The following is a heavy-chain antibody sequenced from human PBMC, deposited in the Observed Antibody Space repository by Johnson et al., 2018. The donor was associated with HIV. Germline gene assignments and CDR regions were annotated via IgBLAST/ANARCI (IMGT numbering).Heavy chain of an antibody. CDR3: AKDQHGPLVPTVMRDDAFDI. V-gene: IGHV3-33*03. Sequence: QVQLVESGGGLVQPGGSLRLSCAASGFTFSDYYMSWVRQAPGKGLEWVAFIWHDGRDVYYADSVKGRFTVSRDNSKNAVYLQMNSLGAGDTAVYYCAKDQHGPLVPTVMRDDAFDIWGQGTMVTVSS. CDR1: GFTFSDYY. CDR2: IWHDGRDV. D-gene: IGHD5-12*01. J-gene: IGHJ3*02.